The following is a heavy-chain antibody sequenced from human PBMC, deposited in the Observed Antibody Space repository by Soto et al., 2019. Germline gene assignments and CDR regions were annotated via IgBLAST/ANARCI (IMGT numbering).Heavy chain of an antibody. Sequence: GGSLRLSCAASGFTFSRYWMTWVRQAPGKGLEWVVNIKQDGSEIYYVDSVKGRFTISRDNAENSLYLQMNSLRAEDTAVYYCARDPVCSGGSCYDYWGQGTLVTVSS. CDR1: GFTFSRYW. V-gene: IGHV3-7*01. CDR2: IKQDGSEI. J-gene: IGHJ4*02. D-gene: IGHD2-15*01. CDR3: ARDPVCSGGSCYDY.